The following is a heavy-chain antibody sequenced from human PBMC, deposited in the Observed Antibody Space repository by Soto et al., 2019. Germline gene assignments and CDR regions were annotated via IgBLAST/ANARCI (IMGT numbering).Heavy chain of an antibody. CDR2: MNLNSGNT. CDR3: ARADDCSGGSCRFRGSNNWFDP. CDR1: GYTFTSYD. Sequence: ASVKVSCKASGYTFTSYDINWVRQATGQGLERKGWMNLNSGNTGYAQKFQGRVTMTRNTSISTAYMELSSLRSEDTAVYYCARADDCSGGSCRFRGSNNWFDPWGQGTLVTVSS. V-gene: IGHV1-8*01. J-gene: IGHJ5*02. D-gene: IGHD2-15*01.